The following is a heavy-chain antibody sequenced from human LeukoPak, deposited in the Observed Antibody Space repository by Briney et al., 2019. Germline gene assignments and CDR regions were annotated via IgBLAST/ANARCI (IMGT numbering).Heavy chain of an antibody. CDR1: GFTFSDYY. D-gene: IGHD3-10*01. CDR3: ARVLKVRGVLFDY. CDR2: TSSSSAYT. V-gene: IGHV3-11*05. Sequence: GGSLRLSCAASGFTFSDYYMSWIRQAPGKGLEWVSYTSSSSAYTDYADSVKGRFTISRDNANNSLYLQTNSLRAEDTAVYYCARVLKVRGVLFDYWGQGSLVTVSS. J-gene: IGHJ4*02.